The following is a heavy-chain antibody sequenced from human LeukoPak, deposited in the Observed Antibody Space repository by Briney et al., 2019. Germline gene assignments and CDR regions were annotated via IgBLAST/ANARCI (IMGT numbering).Heavy chain of an antibody. V-gene: IGHV4-34*01. CDR2: INHSGST. Sequence: SETLSLTCAVYGGSFSGYYWSWIRQPPGKGLEWIGEINHSGSTNYNPSLKSRVTISVDTSKNQFSLKLSSVTAADTAVYYCARRGITMVRGVIGSDYYYYMDVWGKGTTVTISS. CDR1: GGSFSGYY. J-gene: IGHJ6*03. D-gene: IGHD3-10*01. CDR3: ARRGITMVRGVIGSDYYYYMDV.